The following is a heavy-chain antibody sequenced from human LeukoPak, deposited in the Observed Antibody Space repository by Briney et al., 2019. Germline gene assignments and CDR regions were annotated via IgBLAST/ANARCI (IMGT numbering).Heavy chain of an antibody. D-gene: IGHD3-10*01. V-gene: IGHV1-24*01. CDR2: FDPEDGET. Sequence: GASVKVSCKVSGYTLTELSMHWVRQAPGKGLEWMGGFDPEDGETIYAQKFQGRVTMTEDTSTDIAYMELSSLRSEDTAVYYCAKSTYGSGSYYRFDYWGQGTLVTVSS. CDR3: AKSTYGSGSYYRFDY. CDR1: GYTLTELS. J-gene: IGHJ4*02.